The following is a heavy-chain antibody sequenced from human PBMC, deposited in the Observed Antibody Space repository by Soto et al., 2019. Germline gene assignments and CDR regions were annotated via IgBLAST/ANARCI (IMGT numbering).Heavy chain of an antibody. Sequence: PSETLSLTCTVSGGPISSGDYYWSWIRQPPGKGLEWIGYIYYSGSTYYNLSLKSRLTISVDTSKNQFSLKLSSVTTADTAVYYCARQRGYDNAFDIWGQGTMVTVSS. CDR2: IYYSGST. D-gene: IGHD5-12*01. V-gene: IGHV4-30-4*01. CDR3: ARQRGYDNAFDI. J-gene: IGHJ3*02. CDR1: GGPISSGDYY.